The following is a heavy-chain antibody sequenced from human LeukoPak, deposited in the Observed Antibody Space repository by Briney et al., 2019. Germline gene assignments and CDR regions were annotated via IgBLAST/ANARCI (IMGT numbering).Heavy chain of an antibody. Sequence: GGSLRLSCTASGFTFSDYYMNWVRQAPGKGLEWVSSISSSSSYIYYADSVKGRFTISRDNAKNSLYLQMNSLRAEDTAVYYCAREYGDYPGYWGQGTLVTVSS. CDR3: AREYGDYPGY. J-gene: IGHJ4*02. V-gene: IGHV3-21*01. CDR2: ISSSSSYI. CDR1: GFTFSDYY. D-gene: IGHD4-17*01.